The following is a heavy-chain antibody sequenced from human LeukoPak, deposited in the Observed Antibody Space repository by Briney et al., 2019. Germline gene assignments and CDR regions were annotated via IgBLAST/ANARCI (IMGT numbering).Heavy chain of an antibody. Sequence: SETRSLTCTVSGGSISSYYWSWIRQVPGKGLEWIAYIYYIGSTDYNPSLKSRVTISVDTSKNQFSLNVSCVTAADTAVYYCARHDVVSRAFDIWGPGTMVTVSS. D-gene: IGHD2-15*01. J-gene: IGHJ3*02. CDR2: IYYIGST. CDR3: ARHDVVSRAFDI. CDR1: GGSISSYY. V-gene: IGHV4-59*08.